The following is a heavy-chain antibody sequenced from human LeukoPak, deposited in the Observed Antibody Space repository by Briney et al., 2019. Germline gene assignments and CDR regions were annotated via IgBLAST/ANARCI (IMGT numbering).Heavy chain of an antibody. D-gene: IGHD3-22*01. V-gene: IGHV3-23*01. CDR2: LSGSGDNT. Sequence: HAGGSLRLSCAASGFTFSSYAMSWVRQAPGKGLEWVSGLSGSGDNTYYADSVKGRFTISRDNSKNTLYVQVNSLGTEDTAAYYCAKGSYYDSSGSFYFDYWGQGTLVTVSS. CDR1: GFTFSSYA. J-gene: IGHJ4*02. CDR3: AKGSYYDSSGSFYFDY.